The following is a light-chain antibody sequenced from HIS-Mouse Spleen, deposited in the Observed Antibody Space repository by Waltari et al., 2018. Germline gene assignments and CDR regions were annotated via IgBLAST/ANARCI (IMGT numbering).Light chain of an antibody. V-gene: IGKV3-20*01. CDR3: QQYGSSPQWT. J-gene: IGKJ1*01. CDR2: GAS. Sequence: EIVLTQSPGTLSLSPGERATLPCRARQSVSSSYLAWYQQKPGQAPRLLIYGASSRATGIPDRFSGSGSGTDFTLTISRLEPEDFAVYYCQQYGSSPQWTFGQGTKVEIK. CDR1: QSVSSSY.